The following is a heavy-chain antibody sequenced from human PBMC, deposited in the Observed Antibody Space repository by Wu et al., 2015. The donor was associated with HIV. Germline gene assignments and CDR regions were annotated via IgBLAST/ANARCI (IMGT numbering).Heavy chain of an antibody. CDR1: GYTFTDYY. J-gene: IGHJ4*02. D-gene: IGHD5-12*01. Sequence: QVQLVQSGAEVKKPGASVKVSCQASGYTFTDYYIHWLRQAPGQGLEWMGWINPNSGGTNYAQKFQGRVTITADESTKKAYMELTSLRSEDTAVYYCARGQNGNDQWGQGTLVTVSS. CDR2: INPNSGGT. V-gene: IGHV1-2*02. CDR3: ARGQNGNDQ.